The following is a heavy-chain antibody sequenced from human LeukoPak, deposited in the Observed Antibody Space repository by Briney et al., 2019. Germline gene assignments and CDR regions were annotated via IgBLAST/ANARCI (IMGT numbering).Heavy chain of an antibody. V-gene: IGHV3-73*01. CDR2: IRSKANSYAT. J-gene: IGHJ4*02. D-gene: IGHD3-16*01. CDR1: GFTFSVSA. Sequence: PGGSLRLSCAASGFTFSVSAMHWVRQASGKGLEWVGRIRSKANSYATVYAASVKGRFTISRDDSKNTAYLQMNSLKTEDTAVYYCGYNASFGIIYWGQGTLVTVSS. CDR3: GYNASFGIIY.